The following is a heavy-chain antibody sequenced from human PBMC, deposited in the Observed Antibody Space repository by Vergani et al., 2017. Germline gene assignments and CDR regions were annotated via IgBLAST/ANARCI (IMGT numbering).Heavy chain of an antibody. D-gene: IGHD3-10*01. CDR1: GFTFSSYS. J-gene: IGHJ6*03. CDR3: ARVQNGGYMDV. V-gene: IGHV3-48*01. Sequence: EVQLVESGGNLVQPPGSLRLSCAASGFTFSSYSMNWVRQAPGKGLGGVSYISPSSTTMYYADSGKGRFTLSRDNVKNSLYLQMNSLRAEDTAVYYCARVQNGGYMDVWGKGTTVTVSS. CDR2: ISPSSTTM.